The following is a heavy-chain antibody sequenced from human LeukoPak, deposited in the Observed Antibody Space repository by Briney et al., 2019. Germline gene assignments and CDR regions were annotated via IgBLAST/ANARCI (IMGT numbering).Heavy chain of an antibody. CDR3: ARVYYDISSPAGY. D-gene: IGHD3-9*01. CDR2: INPNSGGT. J-gene: IGHJ4*02. Sequence: ASVKVSCKASGYTFTGYYMHWVRQAPGQGLEWMGRINPNSGGTNYAQKFQGRVTMTRDTSISTAYMELSRLRSDDTAVYYCARVYYDISSPAGYWGQGTLVTVSS. CDR1: GYTFTGYY. V-gene: IGHV1-2*06.